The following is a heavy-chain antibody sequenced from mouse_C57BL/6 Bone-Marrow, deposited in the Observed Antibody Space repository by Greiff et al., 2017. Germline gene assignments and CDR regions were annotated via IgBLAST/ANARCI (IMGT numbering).Heavy chain of an antibody. CDR2: INPSNGGT. D-gene: IGHD6-5*01. J-gene: IGHJ4*01. CDR3: ARQLQANLMVDY. CDR1: GYTFTSYW. Sequence: QVQLQQPGTELVKPGASVKLSCKASGYTFTSYWMHWVKPRPGQGLEWIGNINPSNGGTNYNEKFKSKATLTVDKSSSTAYMQLSSLTSEDSAVYYCARQLQANLMVDYWGQGTSVTVSS. V-gene: IGHV1-53*01.